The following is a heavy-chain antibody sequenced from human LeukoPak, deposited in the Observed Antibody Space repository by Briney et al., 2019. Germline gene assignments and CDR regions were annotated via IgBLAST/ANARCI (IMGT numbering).Heavy chain of an antibody. CDR1: GYSFTSYW. Sequence: GESLKISCKGSGYSFTSYWIGWVRQMPGKGLEWMGIIYPGDSDTRYSPSFQGQVTISADKSISTAYLQWSSLKALDTAMYYCARAPRAYDILTGYPPDYWGQGTLVTVSS. J-gene: IGHJ4*02. CDR2: IYPGDSDT. V-gene: IGHV5-51*01. D-gene: IGHD3-9*01. CDR3: ARAPRAYDILTGYPPDY.